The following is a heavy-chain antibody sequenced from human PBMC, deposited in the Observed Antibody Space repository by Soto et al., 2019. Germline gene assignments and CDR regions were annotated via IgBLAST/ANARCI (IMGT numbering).Heavy chain of an antibody. CDR2: ISYDGSNK. V-gene: IGHV3-30-3*01. D-gene: IGHD3-9*01. CDR3: ARDEGWLLYVMSGGMDV. Sequence: PGGSLRLSCAASGFTFSSYAMHWVRQAPGKGLEWVAVISYDGSNKYYADSVKGRFTISRDNSKNTLYLQMNSLRAEDTAVYYCARDEGWLLYVMSGGMDVWGQGTTVTVSS. J-gene: IGHJ6*02. CDR1: GFTFSSYA.